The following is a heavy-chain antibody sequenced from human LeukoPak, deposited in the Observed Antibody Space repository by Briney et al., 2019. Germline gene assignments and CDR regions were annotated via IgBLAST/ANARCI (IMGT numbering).Heavy chain of an antibody. J-gene: IGHJ6*02. CDR1: GSPSTASN. Sequence: GPPVRASCRVPGSPSTASNMTWGRQAPGQGLEWMGGSTPNSGGTNYAQKFQGWVTMTTDTSTTTAYMELRSLRSDDTAVYYCARGYYDSSGHLYYYAMDVWGQGTTVTVSS. D-gene: IGHD3-22*01. V-gene: IGHV1-2*04. CDR2: STPNSGGT. CDR3: ARGYYDSSGHLYYYAMDV.